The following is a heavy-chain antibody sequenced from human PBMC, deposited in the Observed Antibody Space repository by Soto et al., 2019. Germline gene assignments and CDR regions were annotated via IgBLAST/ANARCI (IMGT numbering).Heavy chain of an antibody. CDR2: INXKSRGX. J-gene: IGHJ5*02. CDR1: GFTFTEYF. CDR3: ARVTLKAGNWFDP. Sequence: XSVKVSCKASGFTFTEYFIHWVRQAPGQVFEWMGWINXKSRGXNYAKKFQGRXXMTGDKSXXTAYMELRGLTSDETAVYYCARVTLKAGNWFDPWGQGTLVTVSS. V-gene: IGHV1-2*02.